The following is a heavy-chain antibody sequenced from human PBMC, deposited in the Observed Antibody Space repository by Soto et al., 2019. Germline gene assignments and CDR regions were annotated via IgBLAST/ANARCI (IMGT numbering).Heavy chain of an antibody. D-gene: IGHD2-8*01. CDR2: ISAYKGNT. Sequence: QVQLVQSGAEVKKPGASVKVSCKASGYTFTSYGISWVRQAPGQGLEWMGWISAYKGNTNYAQKLQGRVTMTTDTSTSTAYMELRGLRSDATAVYYCARDLTLSAGRYCTNGVCPPGYWGQGTLVTVSS. J-gene: IGHJ4*02. CDR1: GYTFTSYG. V-gene: IGHV1-18*01. CDR3: ARDLTLSAGRYCTNGVCPPGY.